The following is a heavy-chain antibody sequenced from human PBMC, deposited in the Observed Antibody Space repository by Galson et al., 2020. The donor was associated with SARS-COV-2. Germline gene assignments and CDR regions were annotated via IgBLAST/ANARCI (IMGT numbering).Heavy chain of an antibody. CDR1: GFTFNDYA. CDR2: ISYDGKNT. V-gene: IGHV3-30*04. CDR3: TRDLWRDDY. J-gene: IGHJ4*02. D-gene: IGHD2-21*01. Sequence: GGSLRLSCAASGFTFNDYAMHWVRQTPGKGLEWVSVISYDGKNTYYADSLKGRFTTSKDMSKNTLFLHMDSLRPEDTAIYYCTRDLWRDDYWGQGTLVTVSS.